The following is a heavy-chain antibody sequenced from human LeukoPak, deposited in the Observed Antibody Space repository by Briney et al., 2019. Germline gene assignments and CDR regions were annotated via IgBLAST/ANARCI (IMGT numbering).Heavy chain of an antibody. D-gene: IGHD3-22*01. V-gene: IGHV4-59*01. CDR3: ARAPFESSGYYYVVEAFDI. J-gene: IGHJ3*02. CDR1: GGSISGYY. CDR2: IYTSGST. Sequence: SETLSLTCTVSGGSISGYYWSWIRQPPGKGLEWIGYIYTSGSTNYNPSLKSRVTISIDTSKNQFSLNLSSVTAAGTAVYFCARAPFESSGYYYVVEAFDIWGQGTLVTVSS.